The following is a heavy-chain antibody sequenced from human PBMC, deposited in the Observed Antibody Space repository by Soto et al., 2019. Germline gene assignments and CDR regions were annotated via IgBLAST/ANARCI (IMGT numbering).Heavy chain of an antibody. D-gene: IGHD6-13*01. CDR2: IYYGGST. CDR3: ARRYSSSFDY. Sequence: PSETLSLTCTVSGDSISTDYWSWIRQSPGKGLEWIGFIYYGGSTNYNPSLKSRVTISVDTSKNQFSLKLSSVTAADTAVYYCARRYSSSFDYWGQGTLVTVSS. CDR1: GDSISTDY. V-gene: IGHV4-59*08. J-gene: IGHJ4*02.